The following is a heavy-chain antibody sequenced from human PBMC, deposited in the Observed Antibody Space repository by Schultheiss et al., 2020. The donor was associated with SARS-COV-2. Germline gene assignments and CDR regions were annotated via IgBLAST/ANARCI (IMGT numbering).Heavy chain of an antibody. J-gene: IGHJ6*02. V-gene: IGHV3-66*01. D-gene: IGHD1-26*01. Sequence: GESLKISCAASGFTVSSNYMSWVRQAPGKGLEWVSVIYSGGSTYYADSVKGRFTISRDNSKNTLYLQMNSLRAEDTAVYYCAKEKWELRDYYYYGMDVWGQGTTVTVSS. CDR3: AKEKWELRDYYYYGMDV. CDR2: IYSGGST. CDR1: GFTVSSNY.